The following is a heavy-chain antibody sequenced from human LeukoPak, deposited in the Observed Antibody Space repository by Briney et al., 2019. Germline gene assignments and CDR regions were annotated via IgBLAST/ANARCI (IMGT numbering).Heavy chain of an antibody. CDR3: ARARGITMVRGVFDY. D-gene: IGHD3-10*01. CDR1: GFTFSSYW. J-gene: IGHJ4*02. CDR2: IKQDGSEK. V-gene: IGHV3-7*01. Sequence: GGSLRLSCAASGFTFSSYWMNWVRQAPGKGLEWVANIKQDGSEKYYVDSVKGRFTISRDNAKNSLYLQMNSLRAEDTAMYYCARARGITMVRGVFDYWGQGTLVTVSS.